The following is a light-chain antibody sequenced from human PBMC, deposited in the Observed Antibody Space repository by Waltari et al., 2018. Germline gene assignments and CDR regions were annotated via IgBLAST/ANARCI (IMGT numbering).Light chain of an antibody. V-gene: IGKV3-11*01. Sequence: DIVLTKSPATLSLSPRERATLSCRASQSVSSELAWYQQKPGQAPRLLIYDASNRATGIPARFSGSGSGTDFTLTISSLEPEDFAVYYCQQRSNWPPITFGQGTRLEIK. J-gene: IGKJ5*01. CDR3: QQRSNWPPIT. CDR2: DAS. CDR1: QSVSSE.